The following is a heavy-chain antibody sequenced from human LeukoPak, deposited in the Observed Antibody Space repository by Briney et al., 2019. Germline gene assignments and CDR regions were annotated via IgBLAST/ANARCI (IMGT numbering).Heavy chain of an antibody. V-gene: IGHV3-23*01. CDR3: AIRRTNYYGSGSYLTPFDY. CDR2: ISGSGGST. CDR1: GLTFSSYA. Sequence: PGGSLRLSCAASGLTFSSYAMSWARQAPGKGLEWVSAISGSGGSTYYADSVKGRFTISRDNSKNTLYLQMNSLRAEDTAVYYCAIRRTNYYGSGSYLTPFDYWGQGTLVTVSS. J-gene: IGHJ4*02. D-gene: IGHD3-10*01.